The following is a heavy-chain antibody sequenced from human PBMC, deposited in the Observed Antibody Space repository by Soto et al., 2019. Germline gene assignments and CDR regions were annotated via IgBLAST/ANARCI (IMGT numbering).Heavy chain of an antibody. CDR3: ARVRYYDAGSSINWFDP. Sequence: QVQLVESGGGLVKPGGSLRLSCAASGFTFSDYYMSWIRQAPGKGLEWVSYISSSGSTIYYADSVKGRFTISRDNAKKSLYMQMNGLRADDTAVYYGARVRYYDAGSSINWFDPWGQGNLVTVSS. CDR2: ISSSGSTI. CDR1: GFTFSDYY. D-gene: IGHD3-10*01. V-gene: IGHV3-11*01. J-gene: IGHJ5*02.